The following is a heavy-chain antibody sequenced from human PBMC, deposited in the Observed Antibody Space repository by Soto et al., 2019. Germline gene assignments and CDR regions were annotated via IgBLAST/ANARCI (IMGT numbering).Heavy chain of an antibody. J-gene: IGHJ6*02. CDR3: AREDIPYYYGMDV. V-gene: IGHV3-30-3*01. Sequence: VGSLRLSCAASGFTFSSYAMHWVRQAPGKGLEWVAVISYDGSNKYYADSVKGRFTISRDNSKNTLYLQMNSLRAEDTAVYYCAREDIPYYYGMDVWGQGTTVTVSS. CDR1: GFTFSSYA. D-gene: IGHD2-15*01. CDR2: ISYDGSNK.